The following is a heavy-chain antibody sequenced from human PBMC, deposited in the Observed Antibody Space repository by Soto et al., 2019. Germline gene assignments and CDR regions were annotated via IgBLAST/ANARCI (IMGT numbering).Heavy chain of an antibody. CDR2: MSNSGVA. J-gene: IGHJ4*02. V-gene: IGHV4-59*08. Sequence: QVQLQESGPGLVKSSETLSLTCSVSGGSVTSYYWSWIRLPPGKGLEWIGYMSNSGVANYNPSLERRVTMSVDSSKNRFPLKLKSVTASDTAVYFCARLDLAYGGGYQLDYWGRGTLVSVTS. CDR1: GGSVTSYY. CDR3: ARLDLAYGGGYQLDY. D-gene: IGHD1-26*01.